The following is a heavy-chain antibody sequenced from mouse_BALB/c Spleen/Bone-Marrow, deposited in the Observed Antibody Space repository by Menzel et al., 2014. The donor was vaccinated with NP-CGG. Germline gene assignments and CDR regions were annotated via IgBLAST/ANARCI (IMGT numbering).Heavy chain of an antibody. CDR1: GYTFASYY. J-gene: IGHJ4*01. Sequence: LQESGAELVKPGASVKLSCKASGYTFASYYMYWVKQRPGQGLEWFGEINPSNGGTNFNEKFKNKATLTVDKSSSTAYMQLSSLTSEDSAVCYCSRGRRDALDYWGQGTSVTVSS. CDR3: SRGRRDALDY. CDR2: INPSNGGT. V-gene: IGHV1S81*02.